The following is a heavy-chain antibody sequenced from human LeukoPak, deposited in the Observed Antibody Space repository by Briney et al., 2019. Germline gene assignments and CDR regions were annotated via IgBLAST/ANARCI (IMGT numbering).Heavy chain of an antibody. V-gene: IGHV1-2*02. CDR3: ARNYYESSGYPNWFDP. Sequence: ASVKVSCQASGYTFTGYYIHWVRQAPGQGLEWMGWINPNGGVTNYAQKFQGRVTMTRDTSISTAYMEVSRLRSDDTAVYYCARNYYESSGYPNWFDPWGQGTLVTVSS. D-gene: IGHD3-22*01. J-gene: IGHJ5*02. CDR2: INPNGGVT. CDR1: GYTFTGYY.